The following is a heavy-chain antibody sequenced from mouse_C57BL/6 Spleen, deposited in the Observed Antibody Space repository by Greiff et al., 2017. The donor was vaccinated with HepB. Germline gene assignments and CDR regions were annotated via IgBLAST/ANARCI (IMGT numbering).Heavy chain of an antibody. V-gene: IGHV1-55*01. CDR2: IYPGSGST. D-gene: IGHD1-1*01. CDR1: GYTFTSYW. CDR3: ARAAYYYGSLDY. Sequence: QVQLKQPGAELVKPGASVKMSCKASGYTFTSYWITWVKQRPGQGLEWIGDIYPGSGSTNYNEKFKSKATLTVDTSSSTAYMQLSSLTSEDSAVYYCARAAYYYGSLDYWGQGTTLTVSS. J-gene: IGHJ2*01.